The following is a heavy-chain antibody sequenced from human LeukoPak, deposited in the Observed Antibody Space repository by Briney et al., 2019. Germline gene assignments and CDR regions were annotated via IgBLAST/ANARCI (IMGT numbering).Heavy chain of an antibody. V-gene: IGHV4-39*07. CDR3: ARERQWLDNADY. Sequence: SETLSLTCTVSGGSISSSSYYWGWIRQPPGKGLEWIGSIYYSGSTYYNPSLKSRVTISVDTSKNQFSLKLSSVTAADTAVYYCARERQWLDNADYWGQGTLVTVSS. CDR2: IYYSGST. CDR1: GGSISSSSYY. D-gene: IGHD6-19*01. J-gene: IGHJ4*02.